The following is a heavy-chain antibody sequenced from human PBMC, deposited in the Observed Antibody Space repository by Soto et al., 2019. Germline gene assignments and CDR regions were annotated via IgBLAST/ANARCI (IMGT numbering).Heavy chain of an antibody. CDR2: ISYDGSNK. V-gene: IGHV3-30*09. J-gene: IGHJ6*02. CDR3: ARTGSDVVVTASFYYCYGMDV. Sequence: QPGGSLRLSCAASGFTFSSYAMHWVRQAPGKGLEWVAVISYDGSNKYYADSVKGRFAISIDNSKNTLYLQMNSLRAEDTAVYYCARTGSDVVVTASFYYCYGMDVWGQGTTVTVSS. D-gene: IGHD2-21*02. CDR1: GFTFSSYA.